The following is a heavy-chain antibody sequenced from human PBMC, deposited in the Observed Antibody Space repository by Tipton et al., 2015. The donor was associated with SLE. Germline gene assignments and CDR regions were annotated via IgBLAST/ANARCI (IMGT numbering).Heavy chain of an antibody. CDR3: ARDGGVYDAFDI. Sequence: LSCTVSGGSISSYYWSWIRQPPGKGLEWIGYIYYSGSTNYNPSLKSRVTISVDTSKNQFSLKLSSVTAADTAVYYCARDGGVYDAFDIWGQGTMVTVSS. J-gene: IGHJ3*02. CDR2: IYYSGST. CDR1: GGSISSYY. D-gene: IGHD3-16*01. V-gene: IGHV4-59*01.